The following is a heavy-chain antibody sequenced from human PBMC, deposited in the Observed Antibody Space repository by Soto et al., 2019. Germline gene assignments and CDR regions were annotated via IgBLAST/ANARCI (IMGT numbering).Heavy chain of an antibody. CDR2: IIPIFGTA. J-gene: IGHJ6*02. V-gene: IGHV1-69*13. Sequence: GASVKVSCKASGGTFSSYAISWVRQAPGQGLEWMGGIIPIFGTANYAQKFQGRVTITADESTSTAYMELSSLRSEDTAVYYCARAEVPRVEVRGVIITSNYYYYYYGMDVWGQGTTVTVSS. CDR3: ARAEVPRVEVRGVIITSNYYYYYYGMDV. D-gene: IGHD3-10*01. CDR1: GGTFSSYA.